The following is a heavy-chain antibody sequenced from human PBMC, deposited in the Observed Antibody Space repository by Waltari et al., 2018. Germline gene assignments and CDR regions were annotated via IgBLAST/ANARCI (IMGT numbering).Heavy chain of an antibody. CDR3: ARPGGYSYNFDY. J-gene: IGHJ4*02. CDR1: GFTFSSYG. V-gene: IGHV3-30*03. CDR2: ISYDGSNK. Sequence: QVQLVESGGGVVQPGRSLRLSCAASGFTFSSYGMHWVRQAPGKGLEWVAVISYDGSNKYYADSVKGRFTISRDNSKNTLYLQMNSLRAEDTAVYYCARPGGYSYNFDYWGQGTLVTVSS. D-gene: IGHD5-18*01.